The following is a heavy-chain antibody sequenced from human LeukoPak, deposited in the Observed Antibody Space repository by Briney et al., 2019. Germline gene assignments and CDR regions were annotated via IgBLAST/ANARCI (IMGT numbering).Heavy chain of an antibody. CDR1: GFTFSSYS. CDR3: ARRGDCSGGSCYSWMRADFDY. V-gene: IGHV3-21*01. Sequence: GGSLRLSCAASGFTFSSYSMNWVRQAPGKGLEWVSSISSSISSIYYADSVKGRLTISRANAKTSLSLNMNSLRPEDTAVYYCARRGDCSGGSCYSWMRADFDYWGQGTLVTVSS. J-gene: IGHJ4*02. D-gene: IGHD2-15*01. CDR2: ISSSISSI.